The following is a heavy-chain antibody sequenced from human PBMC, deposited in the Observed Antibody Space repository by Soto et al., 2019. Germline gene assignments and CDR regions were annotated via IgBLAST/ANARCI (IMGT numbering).Heavy chain of an antibody. CDR1: GASIRSYY. V-gene: IGHV4-34*12. J-gene: IGHJ6*02. CDR3: ARQRPTDGRWEFANYYGMDV. Sequence: PSETLSLTCSVSGASIRSYYWSWVRQPPGKGLEWIGEIIHSESTKYNPSLKSRVTISVDTSKNQFSLKLSSVTAADTAVYYCARQRPTDGRWEFANYYGMDVWGQGTPVTVSS. CDR2: IIHSEST. D-gene: IGHD1-26*01.